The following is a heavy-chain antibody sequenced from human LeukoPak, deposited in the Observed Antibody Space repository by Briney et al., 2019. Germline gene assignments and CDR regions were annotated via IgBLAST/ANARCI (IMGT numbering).Heavy chain of an antibody. CDR3: ARHGGGTTNYYGMDV. CDR2: IYPGDSDT. CDR1: GYIFTSYW. V-gene: IGHV5-51*01. J-gene: IGHJ6*02. Sequence: GESLKISGEGSGYIFTSYWIGWVRQMPGKGLEWMGIIYPGDSDTRYSPSFQGQVTISADKSISTAYLQWSSLEASDTAMYYCARHGGGTTNYYGMDVWGQGTTVTVSS. D-gene: IGHD2-2*01.